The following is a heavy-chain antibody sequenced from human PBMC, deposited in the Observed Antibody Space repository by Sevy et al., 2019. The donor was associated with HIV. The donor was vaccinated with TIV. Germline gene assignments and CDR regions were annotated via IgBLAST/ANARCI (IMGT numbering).Heavy chain of an antibody. CDR2: ISYDATNK. V-gene: IGHV3-33*01. D-gene: IGHD6-19*01. J-gene: IGHJ4*02. Sequence: GGSLRLSCAASGFSFSGYGMHWVRQAPGKGLEWVAVISYDATNKEYADSVKGRFTISRDNSKNTLYLQMNSLRAEDTAVYYCARESIAVAGIGYYFNYWGQGTLVTVSS. CDR1: GFSFSGYG. CDR3: ARESIAVAGIGYYFNY.